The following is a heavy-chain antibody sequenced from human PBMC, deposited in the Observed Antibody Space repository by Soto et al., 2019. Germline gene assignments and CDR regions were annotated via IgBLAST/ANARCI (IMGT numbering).Heavy chain of an antibody. CDR1: GYIFVNYG. V-gene: IGHV1-18*01. CDR3: VLVDNYVTPAPQDV. D-gene: IGHD3-16*01. CDR2: ISPYTGNT. J-gene: IGHJ6*01. Sequence: VPLVQSGDEVKQPGASVKVSCKASGYIFVNYGIAWVRQAPGQGLEWMGWISPYTGNTHSATKIQGRLTLTADTSTRTADMGLGSLTSEATAVYYFVLVDNYVTPAPQDVGGQGPTVTVSA.